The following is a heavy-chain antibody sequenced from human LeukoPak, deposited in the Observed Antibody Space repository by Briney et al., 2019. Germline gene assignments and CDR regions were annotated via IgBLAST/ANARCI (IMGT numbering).Heavy chain of an antibody. CDR1: GFTFSSYS. Sequence: GGSLRLSCAASGFTFSSYSMNWVRQAPGKGLEWVSSISSSSSYIYYADSVKGRLTISRDNAKNSLYLQMNSLRAEDTAVYYCARDRSPLMITFGGVIVPEGCDYWGQGTLVTVSS. CDR3: ARDRSPLMITFGGVIVPEGCDY. V-gene: IGHV3-21*01. J-gene: IGHJ4*02. CDR2: ISSSSSYI. D-gene: IGHD3-16*02.